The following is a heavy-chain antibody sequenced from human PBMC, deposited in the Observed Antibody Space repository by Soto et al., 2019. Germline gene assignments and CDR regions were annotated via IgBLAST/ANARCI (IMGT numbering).Heavy chain of an antibody. V-gene: IGHV5-51*01. CDR2: IYPGDSWT. D-gene: IGHD2-21*02. CDR1: GYIFSSYW. J-gene: IGHJ4*01. CDR3: ARPYGGNSPLFDY. Sequence: GESLKISCKGSGYIFSSYWIGWVRQVPCKGLEWMGNIYPGDSWTRYNPSFQGQVTMSIDKSINTAYLQWSSLRASDTAMYYCARPYGGNSPLFDYWGQGTLVTVSS.